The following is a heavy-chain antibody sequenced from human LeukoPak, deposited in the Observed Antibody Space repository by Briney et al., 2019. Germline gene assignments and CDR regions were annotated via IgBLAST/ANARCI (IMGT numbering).Heavy chain of an antibody. CDR1: GFTFSSYG. D-gene: IGHD3-22*01. J-gene: IGHJ4*02. Sequence: GGSLRLSCVASGFTFSSYGMHWVRQAPGKGLEWVAFIRFDESKKFYADSVKGRFTISRDNSKNTVYLQMNGLRPEDSAVYYCARDLGYDSSGFDYWGQGTPVAVSS. CDR3: ARDLGYDSSGFDY. V-gene: IGHV3-30*02. CDR2: IRFDESKK.